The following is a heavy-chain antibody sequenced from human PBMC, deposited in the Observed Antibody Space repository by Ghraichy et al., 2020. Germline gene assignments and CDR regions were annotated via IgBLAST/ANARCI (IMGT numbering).Heavy chain of an antibody. D-gene: IGHD6-19*01. V-gene: IGHV4-39*01. J-gene: IGHJ5*02. CDR2: IYYSGST. CDR3: ARQTKQWLTKRFDP. CDR1: GGSISSSSYY. Sequence: SETLSLTCTVSGGSISSSSYYWGWIRQPPGKGLEWIGSIYYSGSTYYNPSLKSRVTISVDTSKNQFSLKLSSVTAADTAVYYCARQTKQWLTKRFDPWGQGTLVTVSS.